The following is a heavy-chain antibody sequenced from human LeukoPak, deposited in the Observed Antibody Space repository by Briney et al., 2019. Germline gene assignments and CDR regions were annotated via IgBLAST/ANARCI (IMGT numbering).Heavy chain of an antibody. CDR3: AHGYYDFWSGYYTDYFDY. V-gene: IGHV2-5*01. CDR1: GFSLSTSGVS. Sequence: SGPTLVNPTQTLTLTCTFSGFSLSTSGVSVGWIRQPPGKALEWLALIYWNDDKRYSPSLKSRLTITKDTSKNQVVLTMTNMDPVDTATYYCAHGYYDFWSGYYTDYFDYWGQGTLVTVSS. D-gene: IGHD3-3*01. CDR2: IYWNDDK. J-gene: IGHJ4*02.